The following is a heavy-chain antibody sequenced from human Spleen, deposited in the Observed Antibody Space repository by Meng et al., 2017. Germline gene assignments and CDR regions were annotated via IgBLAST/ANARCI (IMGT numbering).Heavy chain of an antibody. CDR1: GFIFSNAW. Sequence: GGSLRLSCAGSGFIFSNAWMNWVRQAPGKGLEWIGRMKSNIDGGTVAYAAAVKGIFFISRDDSEHTFYLQINSLKTEDTAVYYCSDHVDYWGHGTLVTVSS. CDR2: MKSNIDGGTV. D-gene: IGHD1-14*01. V-gene: IGHV3-15*01. CDR3: SDHVDY. J-gene: IGHJ4*01.